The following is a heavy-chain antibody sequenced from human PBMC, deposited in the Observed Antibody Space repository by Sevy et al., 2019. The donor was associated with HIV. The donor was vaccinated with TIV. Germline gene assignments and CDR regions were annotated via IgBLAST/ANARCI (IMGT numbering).Heavy chain of an antibody. CDR1: GFSFSSYW. CDR2: MKEDGSEK. V-gene: IGHV3-7*01. Sequence: GGSLRLSCAASGFSFSSYWMSWVRQAPGKGLEWVATMKEDGSEKYYVDSVEGRFTISRDNAKNSLYLQMNSLRAEDTAVYFCVREGLGGYSYSLDCWGQGALDTVSS. J-gene: IGHJ4*02. D-gene: IGHD5-18*01. CDR3: VREGLGGYSYSLDC.